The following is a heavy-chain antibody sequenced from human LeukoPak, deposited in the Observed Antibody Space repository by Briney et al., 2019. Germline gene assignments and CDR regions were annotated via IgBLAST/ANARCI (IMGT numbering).Heavy chain of an antibody. CDR2: IYPGDSDT. Sequence: RGESLKISCKGSGYSFSSYWIGWVRQMPGKGLEWMGIIYPGDSDTRYSPSFQGQVTISADKSISTAYLQWSSLKASDTAMYYCARQLLNYYDSSGYSGHHAFDIWGQGTMVTVSS. V-gene: IGHV5-51*01. D-gene: IGHD3-22*01. CDR1: GYSFSSYW. CDR3: ARQLLNYYDSSGYSGHHAFDI. J-gene: IGHJ3*02.